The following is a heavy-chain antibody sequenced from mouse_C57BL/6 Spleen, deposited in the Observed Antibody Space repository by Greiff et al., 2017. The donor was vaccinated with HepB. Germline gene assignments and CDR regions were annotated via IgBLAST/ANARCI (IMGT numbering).Heavy chain of an antibody. CDR1: GYTFTSYG. D-gene: IGHD1-1*01. CDR2: IYPRSGNT. V-gene: IGHV1-81*01. CDR3: ANYYGSSYDPFDY. J-gene: IGHJ2*01. Sequence: QVQLKQSGAELARPGASVKLSCKASGYTFTSYGISWVKQRTGQGLEWIGEIYPRSGNTYYNEKFKGKATLTADKSSRTAYMELSSLTSEDSAVYFCANYYGSSYDPFDYWGQGTTLTVSS.